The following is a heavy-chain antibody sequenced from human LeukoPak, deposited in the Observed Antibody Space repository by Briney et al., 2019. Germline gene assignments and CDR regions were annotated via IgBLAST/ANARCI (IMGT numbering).Heavy chain of an antibody. CDR2: IYTGGST. Sequence: GRSLRLSCAVSGFTVSTNYMSWVRQAPGKGLESVSFIYTGGSTHYADSVKGRFTISRDTSKNTLYLQMNSLRAEDTAVYYCASISVTTVYFDYWGQGTLVTVSS. J-gene: IGHJ4*02. V-gene: IGHV3-66*01. CDR1: GFTVSTNY. D-gene: IGHD4-17*01. CDR3: ASISVTTVYFDY.